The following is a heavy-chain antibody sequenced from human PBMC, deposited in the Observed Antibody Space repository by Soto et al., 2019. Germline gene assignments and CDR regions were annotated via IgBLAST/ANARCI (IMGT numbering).Heavy chain of an antibody. D-gene: IGHD6-13*01. Sequence: QVQLQESGPGLVKPSETLSLTCTVSGGSISSYYWSWIRQPPGKGLEWIGYIYYSGSTNYNPSLKSRVPISVDTSKNQFSRRLSSVTAADTAVYYCARGDYSSSWYRKVESGGLDYWGQGTLVTVSS. J-gene: IGHJ4*02. CDR2: IYYSGST. CDR3: ARGDYSSSWYRKVESGGLDY. V-gene: IGHV4-59*01. CDR1: GGSISSYY.